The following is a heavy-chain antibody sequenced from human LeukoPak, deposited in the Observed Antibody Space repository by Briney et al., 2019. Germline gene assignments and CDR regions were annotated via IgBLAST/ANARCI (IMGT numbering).Heavy chain of an antibody. V-gene: IGHV1-2*02. CDR1: EYTFTKYY. D-gene: IGHD5-24*01. J-gene: IGHJ3*02. CDR3: ARLVGHRDGYNYWAFDI. CDR2: INPNSGGT. Sequence: ASVKVSCKASEYTFTKYYIHWVRQAPGQGLEWMGWINPNSGGTNSAQKFQGRVTMTRDTSISTAYMEVSRLRSDDTAVYYCARLVGHRDGYNYWAFDIWGQGTMVTVSS.